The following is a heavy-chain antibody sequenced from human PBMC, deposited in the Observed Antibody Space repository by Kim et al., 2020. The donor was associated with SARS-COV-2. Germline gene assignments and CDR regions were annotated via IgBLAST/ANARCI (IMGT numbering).Heavy chain of an antibody. Sequence: ASVKVSCKASGYTFTGYYMHWVRQAPGQGLEWMGWINPNCGVTNYAQKFQGRVTMTSDTSISTAYMELSRLRSDDTAVYYCARDLGYLSYDFYYFVSWGQ. J-gene: IGHJ4*02. CDR2: INPNCGVT. V-gene: IGHV1-2*02. CDR1: GYTFTGYY. CDR3: ARDLGYLSYDFYYFVS. D-gene: IGHD3-16*01.